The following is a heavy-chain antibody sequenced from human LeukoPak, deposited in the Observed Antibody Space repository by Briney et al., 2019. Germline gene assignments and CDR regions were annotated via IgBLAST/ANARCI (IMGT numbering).Heavy chain of an antibody. J-gene: IGHJ4*02. CDR3: ARGHSGWYYFDY. Sequence: SETLSLTCTVSGGSISSYYWSWIRQPPGKGLEWIGYIYYSGSTNYNPSLKSRVTISVDTSKNQFSLKLSYVTAADTAVYYCARGHSGWYYFDYWGQGTLVTVSS. D-gene: IGHD6-19*01. CDR2: IYYSGST. V-gene: IGHV4-59*01. CDR1: GGSISSYY.